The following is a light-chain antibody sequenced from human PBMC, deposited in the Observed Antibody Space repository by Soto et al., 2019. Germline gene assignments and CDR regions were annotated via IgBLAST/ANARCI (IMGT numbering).Light chain of an antibody. Sequence: ESVLTPSPDTLCLYPGGAGTLSCRGSQTVIHNYLAWHQQKPGQTPRLLVYGASSRATGIPDRFSGSGSGTDFTLTISRLEPEDFAVYYCQQHGTSPITFGQGTRLEIK. J-gene: IGKJ5*01. CDR1: QTVIHNY. V-gene: IGKV3-20*01. CDR2: GAS. CDR3: QQHGTSPIT.